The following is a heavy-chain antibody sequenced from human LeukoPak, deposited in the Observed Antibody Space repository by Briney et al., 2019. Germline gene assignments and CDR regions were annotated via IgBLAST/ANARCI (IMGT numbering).Heavy chain of an antibody. CDR3: AVAAGYYYYYMDV. V-gene: IGHV1-69*05. CDR1: GGTFSSYA. D-gene: IGHD2-15*01. CDR2: IIPIFGTA. J-gene: IGHJ6*03. Sequence: SVKVSCKASGGTFSSYAISWVRQAPGQGLEWMGGIIPIFGTANYAQKFQGRVTITTDESTRTAYMELSSLRSEDTAVYYCAVAAGYYYYYMDVWGKGTTVTVSS.